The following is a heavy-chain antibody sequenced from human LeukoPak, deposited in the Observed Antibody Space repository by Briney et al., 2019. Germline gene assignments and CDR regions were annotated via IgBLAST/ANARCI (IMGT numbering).Heavy chain of an antibody. CDR1: GGSISSYY. CDR2: IYYSGST. Sequence: SETLSLTCTVSGGSISSYYWSWIRQPPGKGLEWIGYIYYSGSTNYNPSLKSRVTISIDTSKNQFSLKLSSVTAADTALYYCAREIAVAGLMGYWYFDLWGRGTLVTVSS. CDR3: AREIAVAGLMGYWYFDL. V-gene: IGHV4-59*12. D-gene: IGHD6-19*01. J-gene: IGHJ2*01.